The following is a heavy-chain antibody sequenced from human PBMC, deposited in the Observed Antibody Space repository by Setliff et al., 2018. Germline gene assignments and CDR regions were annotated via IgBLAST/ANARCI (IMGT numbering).Heavy chain of an antibody. Sequence: PSETLSLTCTVSGGSITSYYWSWIRQPPGKGLEYIGYIYYSGSTNYNPSLKSRVTISVDTSKNQFSLKLNSVTAADTAVYYCARQPSSGSYYNPRPYYFDYWGQGTLVTVSS. CDR2: IYYSGST. J-gene: IGHJ4*02. V-gene: IGHV4-59*08. CDR1: GGSITSYY. D-gene: IGHD3-10*01. CDR3: ARQPSSGSYYNPRPYYFDY.